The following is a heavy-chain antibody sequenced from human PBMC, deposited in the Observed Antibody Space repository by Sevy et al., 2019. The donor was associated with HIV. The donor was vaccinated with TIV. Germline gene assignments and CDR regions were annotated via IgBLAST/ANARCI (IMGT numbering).Heavy chain of an antibody. Sequence: GGSLRLSCAASAFSFSNYGMHWVRQAPGKGLEWVAVISYDGSLKHYADSVKGRFTISRDNSKNTLYLQMNGLRAEDTALYYCAKKSGSYYLWFDPWGQGTLVTVSS. V-gene: IGHV3-30*18. CDR2: ISYDGSLK. CDR3: AKKSGSYYLWFDP. CDR1: AFSFSNYG. D-gene: IGHD1-26*01. J-gene: IGHJ5*02.